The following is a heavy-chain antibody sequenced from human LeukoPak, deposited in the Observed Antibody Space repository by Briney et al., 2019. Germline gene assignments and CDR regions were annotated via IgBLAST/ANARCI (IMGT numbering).Heavy chain of an antibody. CDR1: GFTFSSYS. CDR3: ASGRVLRFLEWLFPVAFDI. V-gene: IGHV3-23*01. CDR2: ISGSGGST. J-gene: IGHJ3*02. D-gene: IGHD3-3*01. Sequence: GGSLRLSCAASGFTFSSYSMNWVRQAPGKGLEWVSAISGSGGSTYYADSVKGRFTISRDNSKNTLYLQMNSLRAEDTAVYYCASGRVLRFLEWLFPVAFDIWGQGTMVTVSS.